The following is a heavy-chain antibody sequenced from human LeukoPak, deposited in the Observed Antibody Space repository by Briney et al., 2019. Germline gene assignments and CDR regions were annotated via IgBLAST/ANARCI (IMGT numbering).Heavy chain of an antibody. Sequence: SETLSLTCAVYGGSFSGYYWSSIRQPPGKGLGWIGEINHSGSTNYNPSPKSRVTISVDTSKNQFSLKLSSVTAADTAVYYCARSSGYRYGWRGSWFDYWGQGTLVTVSS. CDR2: INHSGST. J-gene: IGHJ4*02. CDR1: GGSFSGYY. D-gene: IGHD5-18*01. CDR3: ARSSGYRYGWRGSWFDY. V-gene: IGHV4-34*01.